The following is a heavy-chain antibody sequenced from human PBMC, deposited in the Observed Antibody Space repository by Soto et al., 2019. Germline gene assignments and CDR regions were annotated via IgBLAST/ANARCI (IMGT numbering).Heavy chain of an antibody. V-gene: IGHV1-18*01. CDR3: ARDLLSQPSQH. Sequence: ASVKVSCKGSGYAFTTYGITWVRQAPGQGLEWMGWISAHNGNTNYAQKLQGRVTMTTDTSTSTAYMELRSLRSDDTAVYYCARDLLSQPSQHGGKGPRVPFSP. CDR2: ISAHNGNT. J-gene: IGHJ1*01. CDR1: GYAFTTYG.